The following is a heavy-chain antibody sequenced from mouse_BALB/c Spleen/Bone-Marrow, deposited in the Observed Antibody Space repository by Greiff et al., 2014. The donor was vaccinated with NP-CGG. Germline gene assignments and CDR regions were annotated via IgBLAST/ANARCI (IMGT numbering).Heavy chain of an antibody. Sequence: VQLKESGAELVKPGASVKLSCTASGFNIKDTYMHWVKQRPEQGLEWIGRIDPANGNTKYDPKFQGKATITADTSSNTAYLQLSSLTSEDTAVYYCARWEYFAMDYWGQGTSVNVSS. D-gene: IGHD4-1*01. J-gene: IGHJ4*01. V-gene: IGHV14-3*02. CDR1: GFNIKDTY. CDR2: IDPANGNT. CDR3: ARWEYFAMDY.